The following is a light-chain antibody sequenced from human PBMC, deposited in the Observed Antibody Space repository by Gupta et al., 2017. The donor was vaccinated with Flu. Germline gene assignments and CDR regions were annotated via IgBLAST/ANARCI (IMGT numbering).Light chain of an antibody. CDR1: STNIGAGYD. CDR3: QCECIGLSGSKV. J-gene: IGLJ3*02. CDR2: ANN. Sequence: QSVLTQPPSVSGAPGQRFTFSCTGSSTNIGAGYDVHWYKQLPGTAPKLLIYANNNRPSGFPYRFSGSKPSTSASLAITGLQPEDDDDYYCQCECIGLSGSKVFGGGTKLTV. V-gene: IGLV1-40*01.